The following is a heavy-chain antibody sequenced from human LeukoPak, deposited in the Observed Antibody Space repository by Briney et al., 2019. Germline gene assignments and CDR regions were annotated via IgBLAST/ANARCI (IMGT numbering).Heavy chain of an antibody. CDR1: GGSISSSSYY. D-gene: IGHD2-2*01. CDR2: IYYSGST. V-gene: IGHV4-39*07. CDR3: ASEYCNSATCRFDY. Sequence: SETLSLTCTVSGGSISSSSYYWGWIRQPPGTGLEWIGSIYYSGSTYYNPSLKSRVTISVDTSKNQFSLKLSSVTAADTAVYYCASEYCNSATCRFDYWGQGTLVTVSS. J-gene: IGHJ4*02.